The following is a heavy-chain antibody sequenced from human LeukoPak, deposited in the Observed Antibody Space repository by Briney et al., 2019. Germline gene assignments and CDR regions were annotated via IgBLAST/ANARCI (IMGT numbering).Heavy chain of an antibody. CDR3: ARAGGSGTPGRY. D-gene: IGHD3-10*01. CDR1: GGSFSGYY. J-gene: IGHJ4*02. V-gene: IGHV4-34*01. CDR2: INHSGST. Sequence: SETLSLTCAVYGGSFSGYYWSWIRQPPGKGLEWIGEINHSGSTNCNPSLKSRVTISVDTSKNQFSLKLSSVTAADTAVYYCARAGGSGTPGRYWGQGTLVTVSS.